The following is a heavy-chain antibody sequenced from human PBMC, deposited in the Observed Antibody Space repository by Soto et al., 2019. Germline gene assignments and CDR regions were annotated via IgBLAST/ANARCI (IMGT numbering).Heavy chain of an antibody. CDR1: GFTFSSYG. Sequence: GGSLRLSCAASGFTFSSYGMHWVRQAPGKGLDWVAVISYDGSNKYYADSVKGRFTISRDNSKNTLYLQMNSLGAEDTAVYYCAKEIWSGFPDYYYYYGMDVWGQGTTVTVSS. CDR3: AKEIWSGFPDYYYYYGMDV. V-gene: IGHV3-30*18. CDR2: ISYDGSNK. J-gene: IGHJ6*02. D-gene: IGHD3-10*01.